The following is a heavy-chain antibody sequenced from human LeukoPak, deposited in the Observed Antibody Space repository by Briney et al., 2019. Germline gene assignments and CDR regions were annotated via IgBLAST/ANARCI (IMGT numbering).Heavy chain of an antibody. Sequence: ASVKVSCTASGYTFTDYGITWVRQAPGQGLEWMGYISAYNGDIDYAQIPQGRATMTTDTSTSTAYMELRSLRSDDTAVYYCARSHATTYSRGKNFADYWGQGSLVTVSS. CDR2: ISAYNGDI. CDR3: ARSHATTYSRGKNFADY. D-gene: IGHD3-22*01. CDR1: GYTFTDYG. V-gene: IGHV1-18*01. J-gene: IGHJ4*02.